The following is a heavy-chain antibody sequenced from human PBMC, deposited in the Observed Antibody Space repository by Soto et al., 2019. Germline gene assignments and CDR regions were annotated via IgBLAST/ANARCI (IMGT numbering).Heavy chain of an antibody. J-gene: IGHJ6*03. CDR1: GYTFTGYY. CDR3: ARVIQDSGWPYYYYYYYMDV. V-gene: IGHV1-2*04. D-gene: IGHD5-12*01. CDR2: INPNSGGT. Sequence: ASVKVSCKASGYTFTGYYMHWVRQAPGQGLGWMGWINPNSGGTNYAQKFQGWVTMTRDTSISTAYMELSRLRSDDTAVYYCARVIQDSGWPYYYYYYYMDVWGKGTTVTVSS.